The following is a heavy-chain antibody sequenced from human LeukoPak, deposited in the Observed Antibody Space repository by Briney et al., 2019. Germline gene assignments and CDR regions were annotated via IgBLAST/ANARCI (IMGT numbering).Heavy chain of an antibody. CDR2: INHSGST. D-gene: IGHD3-22*01. Sequence: SETLSLTCAVYGGSFSGYYWSWIRQPPGKGLEWIGEINHSGSTNYNPSLKSRVTISVDTSKNQFSLKLSSVTAADTAVYYCARVTMGYDSSGPLNYFDYWGQGTLATVSS. V-gene: IGHV4-34*01. CDR3: ARVTMGYDSSGPLNYFDY. J-gene: IGHJ4*02. CDR1: GGSFSGYY.